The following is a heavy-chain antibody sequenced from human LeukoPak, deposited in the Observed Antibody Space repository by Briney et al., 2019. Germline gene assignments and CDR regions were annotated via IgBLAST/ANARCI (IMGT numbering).Heavy chain of an antibody. CDR3: TRRFSSDGYLVDY. V-gene: IGHV3-73*01. Sequence: PGGSLRLSCAASGFTFSGSAMHWVRQASGKGLEWVGRIRSKANSYATAYAASVKGRFTISRDDSKNTAYLQMNSLKNEDTAVYYCTRRFSSDGYLVDYWGQGTLVTVSS. CDR2: IRSKANSYAT. J-gene: IGHJ4*02. D-gene: IGHD5-24*01. CDR1: GFTFSGSA.